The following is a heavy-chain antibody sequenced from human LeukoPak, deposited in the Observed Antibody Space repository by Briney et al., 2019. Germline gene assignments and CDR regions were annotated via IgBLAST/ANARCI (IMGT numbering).Heavy chain of an antibody. CDR3: ARANEDYYDSSGYSSWFDP. D-gene: IGHD3-22*01. V-gene: IGHV1-69*05. CDR2: IIPIFGTA. Sequence: SVKVSCKASGGTFSSYAISWVRQAPGQGLEWMGGIIPIFGTANYAQKFQGRVTITTDESTSTAYMELSSLRSEDTAVCYCARANEDYYDSSGYSSWFDPWGQGTLVTVSS. J-gene: IGHJ5*02. CDR1: GGTFSSYA.